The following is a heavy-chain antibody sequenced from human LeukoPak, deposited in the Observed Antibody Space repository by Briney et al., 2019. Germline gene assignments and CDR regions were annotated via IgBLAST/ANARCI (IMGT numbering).Heavy chain of an antibody. CDR3: ARSRGFDAFDI. J-gene: IGHJ3*02. D-gene: IGHD3-10*01. Sequence: SETLSLTCTVSGGSISSGGYYWSWIRQPPGKGLEWIGYIYHSGSTYYNPPLKSRVTISVDRSKNQFSLKLSSVTAADTAVYYCARSRGFDAFDIWGQGTMVTVSS. CDR2: IYHSGST. CDR1: GGSISSGGYY. V-gene: IGHV4-30-2*01.